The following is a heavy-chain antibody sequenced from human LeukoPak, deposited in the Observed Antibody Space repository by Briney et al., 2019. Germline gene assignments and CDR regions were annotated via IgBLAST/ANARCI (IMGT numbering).Heavy chain of an antibody. CDR3: AKSLGLPSGTNHSGDY. Sequence: PGGSLRLSCAASGFTFSSYGMHWVRQAPDKGREWVAVISYDGSNKYYADSVKGRFTISRDNSKNTLYLQMNSLRAEDTAVYYCAKSLGLPSGTNHSGDYWGQGTLVTVSS. D-gene: IGHD3-10*01. CDR1: GFTFSSYG. CDR2: ISYDGSNK. J-gene: IGHJ4*02. V-gene: IGHV3-30*18.